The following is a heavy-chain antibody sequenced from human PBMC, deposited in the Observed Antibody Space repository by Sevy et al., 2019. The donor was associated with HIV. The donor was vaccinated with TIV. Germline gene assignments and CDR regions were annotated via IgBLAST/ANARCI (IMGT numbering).Heavy chain of an antibody. J-gene: IGHJ4*02. CDR1: GFSFSSYE. Sequence: GGSLRLSCAASGFSFSSYEMNWVRQAPGKGLEWLSYISNSGSSVYYSDSVRGRFTNSRDNARNPLYLQMNSLRAEDTAVYYCASDLPTSATTVAHFDCWGQGTLVTVSS. CDR2: ISNSGSSV. CDR3: ASDLPTSATTVAHFDC. V-gene: IGHV3-48*03. D-gene: IGHD4-17*01.